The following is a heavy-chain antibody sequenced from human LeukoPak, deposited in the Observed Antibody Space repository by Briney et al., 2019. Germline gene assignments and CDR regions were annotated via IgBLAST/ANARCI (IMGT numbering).Heavy chain of an antibody. CDR3: ARIRDGYNRELDY. CDR2: INSDGSST. CDR1: GFTVSSNY. V-gene: IGHV3-74*01. J-gene: IGHJ4*02. D-gene: IGHD5-24*01. Sequence: GGSLRLSCAASGFTVSSNYMSWVRQAPGKGLVWVSRINSDGSSTSYADSVKGRFTISRDNAKNTLYLQMNSLRAEDTAVYYCARIRDGYNRELDYWGQGTLVTVSS.